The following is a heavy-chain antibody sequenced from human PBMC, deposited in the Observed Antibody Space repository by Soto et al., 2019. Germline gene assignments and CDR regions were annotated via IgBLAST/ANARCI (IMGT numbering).Heavy chain of an antibody. CDR2: ISSRASTI. Sequence: QVQLVESGGGLVKPGGSLRLSCAASGFTFSNYYMSWIRQAPGKGLEWVSYISSRASTIFYADSVKGRFTISRDNVKNSLYLQMNSLRAEDTAVYYCASGTNGAFCVYWGQGILVAVSS. D-gene: IGHD2-8*01. CDR3: ASGTNGAFCVY. CDR1: GFTFSNYY. V-gene: IGHV3-11*01. J-gene: IGHJ4*02.